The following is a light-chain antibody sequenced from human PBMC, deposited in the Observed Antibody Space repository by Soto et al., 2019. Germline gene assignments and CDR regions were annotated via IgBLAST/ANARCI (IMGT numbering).Light chain of an antibody. Sequence: QSARTQPASVSGSPGQSITISCTGTSSDVGGYDYVSWYQQHPGKAPKLMIYEVTNRPSGVSSRFSGSKSGNTASLTISGLQAEDEADYYCSSYTTISTIIFGGGTKLTVL. CDR1: SSDVGGYDY. V-gene: IGLV2-14*01. J-gene: IGLJ2*01. CDR3: SSYTTISTII. CDR2: EVT.